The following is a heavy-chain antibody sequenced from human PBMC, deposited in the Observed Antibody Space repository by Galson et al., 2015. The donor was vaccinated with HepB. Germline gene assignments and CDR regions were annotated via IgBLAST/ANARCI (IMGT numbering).Heavy chain of an antibody. Sequence: SLRLSCAASGFTFSSYAMSWVRQAPGKGLEWVSAISGSGGSTYYADSVKGRFTISRDNSKNTLYLQMNSLRAEDTAVYYCAKDLVELLSFDYWGQGTLVTVSS. V-gene: IGHV3-23*01. D-gene: IGHD1-7*01. J-gene: IGHJ4*02. CDR3: AKDLVELLSFDY. CDR1: GFTFSSYA. CDR2: ISGSGGST.